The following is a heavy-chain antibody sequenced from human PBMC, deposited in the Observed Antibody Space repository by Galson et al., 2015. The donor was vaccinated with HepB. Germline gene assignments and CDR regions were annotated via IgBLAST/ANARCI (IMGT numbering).Heavy chain of an antibody. D-gene: IGHD3-10*01. V-gene: IGHV1-2*06. Sequence: SVKVSCKASGYTFIDYYMHWVRQAPGQGLEWMGRINPNNGGTKFAQKFQGRVTMTRDTSISTAYMELSRLRCDDTAVYYCASGYGSGSYDAFDIWGQGTMVTVSS. J-gene: IGHJ3*02. CDR2: INPNNGGT. CDR1: GYTFIDYY. CDR3: ASGYGSGSYDAFDI.